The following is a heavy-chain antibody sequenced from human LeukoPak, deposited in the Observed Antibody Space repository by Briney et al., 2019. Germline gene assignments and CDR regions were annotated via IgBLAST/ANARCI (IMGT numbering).Heavy chain of an antibody. J-gene: IGHJ5*02. CDR1: GGSISSYY. Sequence: PSETLSLTCTASGGSISSYYWSWIRQPPGKGLEWIGYIYYSGSTNYNPSLKSRVTISVDTSKNQFSLKLSSVTAADTAVYYCARWALRLADWFDPWGQGTLVTVSS. V-gene: IGHV4-59*01. CDR2: IYYSGST. D-gene: IGHD6-19*01. CDR3: ARWALRLADWFDP.